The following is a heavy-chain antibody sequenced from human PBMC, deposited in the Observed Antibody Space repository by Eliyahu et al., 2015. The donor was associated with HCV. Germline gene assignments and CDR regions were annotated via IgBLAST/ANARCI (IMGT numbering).Heavy chain of an antibody. V-gene: IGHV3-23*01. D-gene: IGHD3-10*01. CDR3: AKDRGKGDQLVWFGEKKYYYGMDV. J-gene: IGHJ6*02. Sequence: YGDPVKGRFTISRDNSKNTLYXQMNSLRAEDTAVYYCAKDRGKGDQLVWFGEKKYYYGMDVWGQGTTVTVSS.